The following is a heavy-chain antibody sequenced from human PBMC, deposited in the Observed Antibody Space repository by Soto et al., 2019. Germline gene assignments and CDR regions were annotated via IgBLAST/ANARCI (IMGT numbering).Heavy chain of an antibody. CDR3: ASQLLTIGSFDF. Sequence: QVQLVESGGGVVQPGRSLRLSCAASGFTFSSYAMHWVRQAPGKGLEWVAVIWYDGSNKYYADSVKGRFTISRYNSKNTLYLQMNSLRAEDTAVYYCASQLLTIGSFDFWGQGTLVTVSS. CDR1: GFTFSSYA. V-gene: IGHV3-30-3*01. D-gene: IGHD2-2*01. CDR2: IWYDGSNK. J-gene: IGHJ4*02.